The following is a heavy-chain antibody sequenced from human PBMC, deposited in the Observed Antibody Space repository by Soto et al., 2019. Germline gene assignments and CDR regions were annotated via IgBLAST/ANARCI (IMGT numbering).Heavy chain of an antibody. CDR1: RYSFKHYW. D-gene: IGHD3-3*01. J-gene: IGHJ4*01. Sequence: VGSLKISWSGSRYSFKHYWVGWVRQKAGEGLEWMGMIHPSDPDIIYSPSFKGQVTISADKSLSTAYLQWSSLKASDTAMYYCASPMKVFGVVFLWGQGTLVTVSS. CDR2: IHPSDPDI. V-gene: IGHV5-51*01. CDR3: ASPMKVFGVVFL.